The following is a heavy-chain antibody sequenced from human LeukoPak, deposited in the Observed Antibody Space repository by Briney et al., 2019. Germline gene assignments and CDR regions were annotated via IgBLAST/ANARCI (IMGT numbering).Heavy chain of an antibody. CDR3: ARHEGRTAMLDY. J-gene: IGHJ4*02. D-gene: IGHD5-18*01. CDR2: IYPGDSDT. Sequence: GESLKISCKGSEYGFTSYWIGWVRQMPGKGLEWMGIIYPGDSDTKNSPAIQGQVPISADKTISTAYLQWSSLKASDNAMYYCARHEGRTAMLDYWGQGTLVTVSS. CDR1: EYGFTSYW. V-gene: IGHV5-51*01.